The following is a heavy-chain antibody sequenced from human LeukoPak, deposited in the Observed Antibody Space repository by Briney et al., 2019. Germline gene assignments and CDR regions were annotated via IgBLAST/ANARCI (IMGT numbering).Heavy chain of an antibody. D-gene: IGHD3-3*01. CDR1: GYTLTKLS. J-gene: IGHJ4*02. Sequence: ASVKVSCKVSGYTLTKLSMHWVRQAPAKGLEWMGGCDPEDGETIYAQKFQGRVTMTEDTSTDTAYMELSSLRSEDTAVYYCATDGRFWSGKFDYWGQGTLVTVSS. CDR2: CDPEDGET. CDR3: ATDGRFWSGKFDY. V-gene: IGHV1-24*01.